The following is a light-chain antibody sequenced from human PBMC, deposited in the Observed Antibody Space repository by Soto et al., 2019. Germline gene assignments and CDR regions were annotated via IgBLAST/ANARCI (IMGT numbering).Light chain of an antibody. CDR1: QSINAH. J-gene: IGKJ1*01. CDR2: GAS. CDR3: LQYNTWLWT. Sequence: EVVMTQSPATLSVSPGERVTLSCRASQSINAHLSWYQQKPGQAPRLLIHGASTRATAIPARISGSGVGTACMLTISSLQSEDFAVYYCLQYNTWLWTFGQGTKVEIQ. V-gene: IGKV3-15*01.